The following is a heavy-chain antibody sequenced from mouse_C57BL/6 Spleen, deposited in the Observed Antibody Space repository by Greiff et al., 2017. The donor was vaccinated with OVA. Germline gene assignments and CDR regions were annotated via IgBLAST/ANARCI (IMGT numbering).Heavy chain of an antibody. Sequence: VQLQQPGAELVKPGASVKLSCKASGYTFTSYWMHWVKQRPGQGLEWIGMIHPNSGSTNYNEKFKSKATLTVDKSSSTAYMQLSSLTSEDSAVYYCARRDYDYDGEGAMDYWGQGTSVTVSS. V-gene: IGHV1-64*01. D-gene: IGHD2-4*01. CDR1: GYTFTSYW. CDR3: ARRDYDYDGEGAMDY. J-gene: IGHJ4*01. CDR2: IHPNSGST.